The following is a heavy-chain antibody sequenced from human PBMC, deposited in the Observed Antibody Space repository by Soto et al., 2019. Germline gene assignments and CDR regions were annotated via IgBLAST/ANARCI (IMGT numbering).Heavy chain of an antibody. Sequence: EVQLVESGGGLVQPGGSLRLSCAASGFTFSSYSMNWVRQAPGKGLEWVSYISSSSSTIYYADSVKGRFTISRDNAKNSLYRQMNRLRDEDTAVYYWARDLGGGDPYFDSWGQGTLVTVSS. CDR2: ISSSSSTI. D-gene: IGHD2-21*02. CDR1: GFTFSSYS. J-gene: IGHJ4*02. CDR3: ARDLGGGDPYFDS. V-gene: IGHV3-48*02.